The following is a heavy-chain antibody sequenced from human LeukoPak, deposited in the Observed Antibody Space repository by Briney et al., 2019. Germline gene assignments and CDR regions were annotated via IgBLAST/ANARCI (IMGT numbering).Heavy chain of an antibody. J-gene: IGHJ4*02. V-gene: IGHV4-39*01. CDR2: IYYSGST. Sequence: PSETLSLTCTVSGGSISSSSYYWGWIRQPPGKGLEWIGSIYYSGSTYYNPSLKSRVTISVDTSKNQFSLKLSSVTAADTAVYYCARLGSSSWYYFDYWGQGTLVTVSS. CDR1: GGSISSSSYY. CDR3: ARLGSSSWYYFDY. D-gene: IGHD6-13*01.